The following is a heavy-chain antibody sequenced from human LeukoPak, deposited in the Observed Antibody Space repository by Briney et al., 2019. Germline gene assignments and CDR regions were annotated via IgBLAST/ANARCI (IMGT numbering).Heavy chain of an antibody. V-gene: IGHV3-23*01. D-gene: IGHD2-15*01. CDR1: GFTFSAYA. J-gene: IGHJ4*02. CDR3: AKGSGGSCYLPLDF. Sequence: GGSLRLSCAASGFTFSAYAMTWVRQAPGKGLEWVSGISGSGDTTYYADSVKGRFTISTDNSKNTLYLQMNSLRAEDTAVYYCAKGSGGSCYLPLDFWGQGTLITVSS. CDR2: ISGSGDTT.